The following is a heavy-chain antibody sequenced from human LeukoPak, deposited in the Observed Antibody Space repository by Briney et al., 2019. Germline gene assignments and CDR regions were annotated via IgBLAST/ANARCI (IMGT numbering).Heavy chain of an antibody. J-gene: IGHJ4*02. Sequence: GGSLRLSCAASGFTFSSYGMHWVRQAPGKGLEWVAVIWYDGSNKYYADSVKGRFTISRDNSKNTLYLQTNSLRAEDTAVYYCARAPFAWELLHFDYWGQGTLVTVSS. CDR2: IWYDGSNK. CDR3: ARAPFAWELLHFDY. D-gene: IGHD1-26*01. CDR1: GFTFSSYG. V-gene: IGHV3-33*01.